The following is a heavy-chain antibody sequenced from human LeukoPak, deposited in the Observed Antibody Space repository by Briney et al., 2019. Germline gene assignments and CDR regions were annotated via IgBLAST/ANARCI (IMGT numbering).Heavy chain of an antibody. Sequence: GESLQISCQSSGYSFTSYWIGWVRQMPGKGLEWMGIFYPGDSDIRYSPSFQGQVTISADKSISTAYLQWSSLKASDTAIYYCARGDGYNYYFDYWGQGTLVTVSS. D-gene: IGHD5-24*01. V-gene: IGHV5-51*01. CDR2: FYPGDSDI. CDR1: GYSFTSYW. CDR3: ARGDGYNYYFDY. J-gene: IGHJ4*02.